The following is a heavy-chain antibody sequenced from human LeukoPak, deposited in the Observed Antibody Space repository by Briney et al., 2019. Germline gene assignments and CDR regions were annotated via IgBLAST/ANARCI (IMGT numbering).Heavy chain of an antibody. V-gene: IGHV3-23*01. CDR1: GFTLSSHA. D-gene: IGHD1-26*01. CDR2: ASGAGSTT. Sequence: PGGSLRLSCAASGFTLSSHAMSWVRQAPGKGLEWVSRASGAGSTTCYADSVKGRFTVSRDKSKKTLYLQMNGLTAADTALYFCAKEGESGSYFRVSYYMDAWGKGTTVTVSS. CDR3: AKEGESGSYFRVSYYMDA. J-gene: IGHJ6*03.